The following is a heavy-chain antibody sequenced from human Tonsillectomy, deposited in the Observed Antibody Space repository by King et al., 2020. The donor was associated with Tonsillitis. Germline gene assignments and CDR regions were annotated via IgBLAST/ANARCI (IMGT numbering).Heavy chain of an antibody. V-gene: IGHV2-26*01. D-gene: IGHD5-18*01. CDR1: GFSLSNARMG. J-gene: IGHJ6*02. CDR2: IFSTDEK. Sequence: TLKESGPVLVKPTETLTLTCTVSGFSLSNARMGVNWIRQHPGKALEWLAHIFSTDEKSYSKSLKGRLTISKDTSKNQVVLTMTNMDPVDTATYYCVRMLALVTSDNYYCVMDVWGQGTTVTVSS. CDR3: VRMLALVTSDNYYCVMDV.